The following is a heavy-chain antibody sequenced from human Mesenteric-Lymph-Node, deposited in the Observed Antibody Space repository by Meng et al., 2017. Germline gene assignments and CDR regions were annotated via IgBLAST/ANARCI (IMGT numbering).Heavy chain of an antibody. CDR3: AKEGYFSGWGGYFDY. J-gene: IGHJ4*02. CDR2: ISYEGGNK. V-gene: IGHV3-30*18. Sequence: QVQLVESGGGVVQPGSSLRLACAASGFTFSNYGMNWVRQAPGKGLEWVAVISYEGGNKFYADSVEGRFTISRDNSKNTLYLEMNSLRPEDTAVYFCAKEGYFSGWGGYFDYWGQGTLVTVSS. CDR1: GFTFSNYG. D-gene: IGHD6-19*01.